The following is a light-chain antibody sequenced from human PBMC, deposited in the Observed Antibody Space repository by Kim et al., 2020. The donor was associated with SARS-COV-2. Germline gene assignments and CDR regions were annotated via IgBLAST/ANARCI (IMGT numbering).Light chain of an antibody. V-gene: IGLV1-44*01. CDR1: SSNIGSNT. Sequence: LTQPPSASGTPGQRVTISCSGSSSNIGSNTVNWYQQLPGTAPKLLIYSNNQRPSGVPDRFSGSKSGTSASLAISGLQSEDEADYYCAAWDDSLNGPFYVFGTGTKVTVL. CDR3: AAWDDSLNGPFYV. CDR2: SNN. J-gene: IGLJ1*01.